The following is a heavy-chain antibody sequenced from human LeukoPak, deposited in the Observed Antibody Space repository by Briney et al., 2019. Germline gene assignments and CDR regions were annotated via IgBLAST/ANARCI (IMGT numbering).Heavy chain of an antibody. V-gene: IGHV3-21*01. CDR3: ARDLFDCSGGSCYRRYFDY. D-gene: IGHD2-15*01. J-gene: IGHJ4*02. CDR1: GFTFSSYS. Sequence: GGSLRLSCAASGFTFSSYSMTWVRQAPGKGLEWVSSISSSSSYIYYADSVKGRFTISRDNAKNSLYLQMNSLRAEDTAVYYCARDLFDCSGGSCYRRYFDYWGQGTLVTVSS. CDR2: ISSSSSYI.